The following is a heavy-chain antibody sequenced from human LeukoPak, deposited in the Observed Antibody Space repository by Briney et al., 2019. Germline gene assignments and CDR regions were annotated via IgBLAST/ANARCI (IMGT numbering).Heavy chain of an antibody. CDR3: VTEGYCTSDNCYVH. D-gene: IGHD2-8*02. V-gene: IGHV1-18*01. J-gene: IGHJ5*02. CDR2: ISAYNGNT. Sequence: ASVKVSCKASGDTFINSAIIWVRQAPGQGLEWMGWISAYNGNTNYAQKLQGRVTITADPSRATAYMELASLRSEDTAMYYYVTEGYCTSDNCYVHWGQGTLVTVSS. CDR1: GDTFINSA.